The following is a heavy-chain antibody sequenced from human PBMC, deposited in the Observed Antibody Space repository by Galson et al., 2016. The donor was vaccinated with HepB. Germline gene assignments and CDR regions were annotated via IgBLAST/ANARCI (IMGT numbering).Heavy chain of an antibody. CDR2: IYYDGNNK. CDR1: GFTFSSYT. J-gene: IGHJ4*01. V-gene: IGHV3-30*04. Sequence: SLRLSCAASGFTFSSYTMHWVRQAPGKGLEWVTLIYYDGNNKYYADSVKGRFTISRDNSKNTLYLQMDSLRVEDTAVYYCARGDTGPDYLDYWGHGTLVTVSS. CDR3: ARGDTGPDYLDY. D-gene: IGHD5-18*01.